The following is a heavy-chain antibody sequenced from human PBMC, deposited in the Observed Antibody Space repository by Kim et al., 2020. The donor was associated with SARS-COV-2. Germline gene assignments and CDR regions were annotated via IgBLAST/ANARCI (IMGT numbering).Heavy chain of an antibody. Sequence: SSNPSLKSRVTLSVYTSKNQFSLKLSSVTASDTAVYYCARDRMVRGRFDPWGQGTLVTVSS. V-gene: IGHV4-31*02. D-gene: IGHD3-10*01. J-gene: IGHJ5*02. CDR3: ARDRMVRGRFDP.